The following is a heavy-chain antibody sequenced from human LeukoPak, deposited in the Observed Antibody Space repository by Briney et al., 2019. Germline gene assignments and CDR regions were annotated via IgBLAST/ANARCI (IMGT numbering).Heavy chain of an antibody. CDR3: ARHRYEYSSSAPLGSSDYYYYYMDV. CDR2: IYYSGST. V-gene: IGHV4-39*01. D-gene: IGHD6-6*01. Sequence: SETLSLTCTVSGGSISSSSYYWGWIRQPPGKGLEWIGSIYYSGSTYYNPSLKSRVTISVDTSKNQFSLKLSSVTAADTAVYYCARHRYEYSSSAPLGSSDYYYYYMDVWGKGTTVTVSS. CDR1: GGSISSSSYY. J-gene: IGHJ6*03.